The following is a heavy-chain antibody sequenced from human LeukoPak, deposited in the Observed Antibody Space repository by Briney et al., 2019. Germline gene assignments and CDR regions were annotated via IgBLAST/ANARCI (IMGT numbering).Heavy chain of an antibody. CDR3: ARVKKYWYFEN. J-gene: IGHJ4*02. CDR2: ISGSASGGT. CDR1: GFPFSTND. D-gene: IGHD2-8*02. Sequence: QPGGSLRLSCAASGFPFSTNDMTWVRQAPGKGLEWVSAISGSASGGTTYGDSVKGRFTISRDNSESTLYLQMNSLRVEDTAVYYCARVKKYWYFENWGRGTLVTVSS. V-gene: IGHV3-23*01.